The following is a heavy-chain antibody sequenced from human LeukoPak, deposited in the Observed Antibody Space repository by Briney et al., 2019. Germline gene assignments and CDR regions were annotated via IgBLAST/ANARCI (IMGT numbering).Heavy chain of an antibody. D-gene: IGHD1-26*01. V-gene: IGHV3-33*01. Sequence: SGGSLRLSCAASGLTFRRYGMHWVRQAPGRGLEWVAVIWNDGSKQYYADSVKGRFTISRDNSKNTLHLQMNSLRAEDTAVYYCARDRKWELTFDYWGQGTLVTVSS. CDR1: GLTFRRYG. CDR2: IWNDGSKQ. CDR3: ARDRKWELTFDY. J-gene: IGHJ4*02.